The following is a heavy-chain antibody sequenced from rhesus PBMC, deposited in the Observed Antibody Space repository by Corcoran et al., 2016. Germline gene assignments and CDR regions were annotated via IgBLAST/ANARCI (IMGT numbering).Heavy chain of an antibody. D-gene: IGHD4-29*01. CDR3: ARGGGSTYFDY. V-gene: IGHV4-127*01. CDR2: IRSGGST. Sequence: QLQLQESGPGLVKPSETLSLTCAVPGGPNSGGYGWSWIRQPPGKGLEWIGRIRSGGSTNYNPSLKSRVTISIDTSKNQFSLKLSSVTAADTAVYYCARGGGSTYFDYWGQGVLVTVSS. J-gene: IGHJ4*01. CDR1: GGPNSGGYG.